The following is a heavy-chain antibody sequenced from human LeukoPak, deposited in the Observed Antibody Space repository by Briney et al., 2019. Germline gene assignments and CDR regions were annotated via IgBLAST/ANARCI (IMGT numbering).Heavy chain of an antibody. CDR2: INHSGST. CDR3: ARDSSSWPNLDY. Sequence: SETLSLTCAVYGGSFSNYYWSWIRQPPGKGLEWIGEINHSGSTNYNPSLKSRVTISVDTSKRHFSLRLSSVTAADTAVCYCARDSSSWPNLDYWGQGTLVTVSS. CDR1: GGSFSNYY. V-gene: IGHV4-34*01. D-gene: IGHD6-13*01. J-gene: IGHJ4*02.